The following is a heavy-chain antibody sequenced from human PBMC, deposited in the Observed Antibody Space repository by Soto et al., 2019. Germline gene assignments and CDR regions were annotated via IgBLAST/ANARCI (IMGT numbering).Heavy chain of an antibody. Sequence: QVQLGQSGAEVKKPGASVKVSLKASGYTFTSYDINWVRQATGQGLEWMGWMNPNSGNTGYAQKFQGRVTMTRNTSISTAYMELSSLRSEDTAVYYCARERTGTTSMDVWGQGTTVTVSS. CDR2: MNPNSGNT. CDR1: GYTFTSYD. D-gene: IGHD1-1*01. CDR3: ARERTGTTSMDV. V-gene: IGHV1-8*01. J-gene: IGHJ6*02.